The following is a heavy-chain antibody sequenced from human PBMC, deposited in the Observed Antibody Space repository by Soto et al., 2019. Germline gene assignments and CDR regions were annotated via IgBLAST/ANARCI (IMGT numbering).Heavy chain of an antibody. D-gene: IGHD2-2*01. J-gene: IGHJ5*02. CDR3: VIWVVQAAIHWFDP. CDR2: INHSGST. V-gene: IGHV4-34*01. Sequence: PSEPLSLTCAVYGWSFSGYYWSGTRQPPGKGLEWIGEINHSGSTNYNPSLKSRVTISVDTSKNQFSLKPSSVTAADTAVHSCVIWVVQAAIHWFDPCGRXNLVTVS. CDR1: GWSFSGYY.